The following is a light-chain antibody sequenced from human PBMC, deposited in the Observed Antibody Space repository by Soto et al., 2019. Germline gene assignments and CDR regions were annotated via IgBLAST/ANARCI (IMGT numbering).Light chain of an antibody. CDR1: QSISSY. CDR3: QQSYSTPRT. J-gene: IGKJ2*01. V-gene: IGKV1-39*01. CDR2: AAS. Sequence: DIQMTQSPSSLSASVGDRVTITCRASQSISSYLNWYQQKPGKAPKLLIYAASSLQSGVASRFSCSGSGTDFTLTISSLQPEDFVTYYCQQSYSTPRTFGQGTKLEIK.